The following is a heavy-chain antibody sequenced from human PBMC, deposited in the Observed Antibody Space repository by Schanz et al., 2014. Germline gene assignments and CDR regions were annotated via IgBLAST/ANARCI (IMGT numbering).Heavy chain of an antibody. D-gene: IGHD4-17*01. V-gene: IGHV3-9*01. CDR3: VKDTNGGDSGNYHAFDV. J-gene: IGHJ3*01. Sequence: EEQLVESGGGLVQPGRSLRLSCAASGFMFEDYAMHWVRQVPGKGLEWVAGLSWNRRSVGYADSVKGRFTISRDNANNTLDLQMKSLRPEDTALYYCVKDTNGGDSGNYHAFDVWGQGTRVTVSS. CDR1: GFMFEDYA. CDR2: LSWNRRSV.